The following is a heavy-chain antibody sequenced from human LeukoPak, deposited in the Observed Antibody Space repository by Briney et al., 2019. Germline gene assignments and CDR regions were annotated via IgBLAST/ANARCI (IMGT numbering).Heavy chain of an antibody. CDR1: GGSFSGYY. V-gene: IGHV4-34*01. D-gene: IGHD4-17*01. CDR2: INHSGST. J-gene: IGHJ3*02. CDR3: ARRFRLRWPRSGAFDI. Sequence: SETLSLTCAVYGGSFSGYYWSWIRQPPGKGLEWIGEINHSGSTNYNPSLKSRVTISVDTSKNQFSLKLSSVTAADTAVYYRARRFRLRWPRSGAFDIWGQGTMVTVSS.